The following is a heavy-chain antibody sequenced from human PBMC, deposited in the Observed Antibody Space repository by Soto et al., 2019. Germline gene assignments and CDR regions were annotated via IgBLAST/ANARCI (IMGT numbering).Heavy chain of an antibody. J-gene: IGHJ4*01. CDR3: ARGVGNDYSDYYFDY. V-gene: IGHV4-31*03. CDR2: VYYSGST. Sequence: QVQLQESGPGLVKPSQTLSLTCTVSGGPIRSGGYYWSWIRQPPGKGLEWIGYVYYSGSTYFNPSLKSRVTITVDTSKNQFSLKLSSVTAADTAVYYCARGVGNDYSDYYFDYWGHGTLVTVSS. D-gene: IGHD4-17*01. CDR1: GGPIRSGGYY.